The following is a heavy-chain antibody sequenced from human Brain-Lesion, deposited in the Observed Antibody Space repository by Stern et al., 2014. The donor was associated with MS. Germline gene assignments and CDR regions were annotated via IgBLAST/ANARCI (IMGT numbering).Heavy chain of an antibody. CDR1: GGSISSGGYY. CDR3: ARGRVVPGFQYYATDV. Sequence: QLQLQESGPGLVKPSQTLSLSCTVSGGSISSGGYYWSWIRQPAGKGLEWIGRIFNRGSPSYNPPLKSRVTISIDTSKNQFSLRLNSMTAADTAVYYCARGRVVPGFQYYATDVWGQGTTVIVSS. D-gene: IGHD2-2*01. V-gene: IGHV4-61*02. CDR2: IFNRGSP. J-gene: IGHJ6*02.